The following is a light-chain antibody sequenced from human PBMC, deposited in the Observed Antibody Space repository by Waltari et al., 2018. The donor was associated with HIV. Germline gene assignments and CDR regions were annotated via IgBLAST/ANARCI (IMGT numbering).Light chain of an antibody. Sequence: QLALTQSPSASASVGASVNLTCTLSSGHSNYDIAWHQQQPEKGPRYLMKVNGDGSHKKEDGVPDRFSGSSSGAERYLTISSLQSEDEGDYYCQTWGSGIHVVFGGGTKVTVL. CDR3: QTWGSGIHVV. J-gene: IGLJ2*01. CDR2: VNGDGSH. V-gene: IGLV4-69*01. CDR1: SGHSNYD.